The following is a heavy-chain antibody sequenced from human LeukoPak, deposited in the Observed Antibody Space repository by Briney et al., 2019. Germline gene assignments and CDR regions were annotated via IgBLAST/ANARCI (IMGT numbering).Heavy chain of an antibody. CDR1: GFTFTDYW. CDR3: ARVGTWELQRVFEY. Sequence: GGSPRLSCAASGFTFTDYWMTWVRQVPGKGLDWVANIHKAGTESYYVDSVKGRFAISRDNAKNSLYLQLSSLRVDDTAVYYCARVGTWELQRVFEYWGQGTLVTVSS. J-gene: IGHJ4*02. V-gene: IGHV3-7*01. D-gene: IGHD1-26*01. CDR2: IHKAGTES.